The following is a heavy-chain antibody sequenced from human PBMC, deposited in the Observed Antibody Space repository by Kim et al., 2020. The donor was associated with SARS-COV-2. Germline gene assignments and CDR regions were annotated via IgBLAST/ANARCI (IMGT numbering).Heavy chain of an antibody. CDR3: ARLQGWGAGYYYYYYGMDV. J-gene: IGHJ6*02. V-gene: IGHV4-59*08. D-gene: IGHD1-26*01. Sequence: RVTISVDTSKNQFSLKLSSVTAADTAVYYCARLQGWGAGYYYYYYGMDVWGQGTTVTVSS.